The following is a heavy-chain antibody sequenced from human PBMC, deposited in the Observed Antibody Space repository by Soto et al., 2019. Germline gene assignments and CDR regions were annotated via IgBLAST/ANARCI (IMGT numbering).Heavy chain of an antibody. CDR3: AKDPNYDILTGYYHPPYVYYGMDV. V-gene: IGHV3-30*18. CDR2: ISYDGSNK. D-gene: IGHD3-9*01. J-gene: IGHJ6*02. CDR1: GFTFSSYG. Sequence: QVQLVESGGGVVQPGRSLRLSCAASGFTFSSYGMHWVRQAPGKGLEWVAVISYDGSNKYYADSVKGRFTISRDNSKNTLYQQMNSLRAEDTAVYYCAKDPNYDILTGYYHPPYVYYGMDVWGQGTTVTVSS.